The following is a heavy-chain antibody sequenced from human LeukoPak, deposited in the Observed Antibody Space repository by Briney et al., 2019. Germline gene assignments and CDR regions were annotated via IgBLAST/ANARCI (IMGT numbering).Heavy chain of an antibody. D-gene: IGHD3-22*01. CDR2: INPNDGAT. CDR3: ARTFPTYYYDSSGYYLNY. Sequence: ASVKVSCKASGYTFTGYYMHWVRQAPGQGLEWMGWINPNDGATNYAQKFQGRVTMTRDTSINTAYMELSRLRSDDTAVYYCARTFPTYYYDSSGYYLNYWGQGTLVTVSS. V-gene: IGHV1-2*02. J-gene: IGHJ4*02. CDR1: GYTFTGYY.